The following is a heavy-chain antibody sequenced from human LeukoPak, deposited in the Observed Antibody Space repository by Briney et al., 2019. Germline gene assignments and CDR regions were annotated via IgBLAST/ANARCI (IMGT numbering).Heavy chain of an antibody. Sequence: PSETLSLTCTVSGGSISSYYWSWIRQPAGKGLEWIGRIYTSGSTNYNPSLKSRVTISVDTSKNQFSLKLSSVTAADTAVYYCARGTGSSWYPYYFDYWGQGTLVTVSS. J-gene: IGHJ4*02. V-gene: IGHV4-4*07. CDR2: IYTSGST. CDR1: GGSISSYY. D-gene: IGHD6-13*01. CDR3: ARGTGSSWYPYYFDY.